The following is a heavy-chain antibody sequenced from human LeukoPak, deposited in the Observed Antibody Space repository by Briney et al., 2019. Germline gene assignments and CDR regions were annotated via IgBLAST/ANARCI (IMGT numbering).Heavy chain of an antibody. V-gene: IGHV3-23*01. J-gene: IGHJ1*01. Sequence: GGSLRLSCAASGFTFSSYAMSWVRQAPGKGLEWVSAISGSGGTTTYAQKFQGRVSLTRDMSTSTVYMELSSLTSEDTAVYYCVRDMVHSGYFEYWGQGTLVTVSS. CDR3: VRDMVHSGYFEY. CDR2: ISGSGGTT. D-gene: IGHD2-15*01. CDR1: GFTFSSYA.